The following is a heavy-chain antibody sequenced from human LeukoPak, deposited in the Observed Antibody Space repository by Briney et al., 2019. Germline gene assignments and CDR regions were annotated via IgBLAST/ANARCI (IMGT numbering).Heavy chain of an antibody. CDR1: GFTFSDTW. J-gene: IGHJ3*02. V-gene: IGHV3-74*01. CDR2: IRSDGSDT. D-gene: IGHD3-22*01. CDR3: ARDINRDSSGYYSFRYDAFDI. Sequence: GGSLRLSCAASGFTFSDTWMHWVRQAPGKGLVWVSRIRSDGSDTRYAESVKGRFTISRDNAKNTLYLQMNSLRAEDTAVYYCARDINRDSSGYYSFRYDAFDIWGQGTMVTVSS.